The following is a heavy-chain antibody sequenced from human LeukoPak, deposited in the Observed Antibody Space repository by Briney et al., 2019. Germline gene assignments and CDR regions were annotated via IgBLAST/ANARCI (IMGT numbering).Heavy chain of an antibody. CDR2: ISAYNGNT. J-gene: IGHJ3*02. CDR3: AARGGATGTTQGDAFDI. CDR1: GYTFTSYG. V-gene: IGHV1-18*04. Sequence: GASVKVSCKASGYTFTSYGISWVRQAPGQGLEWMGWISAYNGNTSYAQKLQGRVTMTTDTSTSTAYMELRSLRSDDTAVYYCAARGGATGTTQGDAFDIWGQGTTVTVSS. D-gene: IGHD1-1*01.